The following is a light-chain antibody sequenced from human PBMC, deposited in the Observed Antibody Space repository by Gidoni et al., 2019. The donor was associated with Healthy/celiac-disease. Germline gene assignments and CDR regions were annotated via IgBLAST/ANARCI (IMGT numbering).Light chain of an antibody. V-gene: IGKV1-39*01. Sequence: DIRMTQSPSSLSASVGDRVTMSCRSSQTISTYLHWYQQKPGAPPQLLIPAASTLQSGVPSRFSGSGSGTDFTLTISNLQLEDFATYFCQQSLTTPLTFGGGTKVEMK. CDR1: QTISTY. J-gene: IGKJ4*01. CDR2: AAS. CDR3: QQSLTTPLT.